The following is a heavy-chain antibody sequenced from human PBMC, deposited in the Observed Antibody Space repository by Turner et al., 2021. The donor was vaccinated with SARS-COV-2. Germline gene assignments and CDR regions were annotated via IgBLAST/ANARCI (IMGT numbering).Heavy chain of an antibody. V-gene: IGHV4-39*01. D-gene: IGHD5-12*01. Sequence: QLQLQESGPGLVKPSETLSLTCTVSGGSISSSSYYWGWIRQPPGKGLECIGSIYYSGSTYYTPSLKSRVTISVDTSKNQFSLKLSSVTAADTAVYYCARRVWLRAHFDYWGQGTLVTVSS. CDR2: IYYSGST. CDR3: ARRVWLRAHFDY. J-gene: IGHJ4*02. CDR1: GGSISSSSYY.